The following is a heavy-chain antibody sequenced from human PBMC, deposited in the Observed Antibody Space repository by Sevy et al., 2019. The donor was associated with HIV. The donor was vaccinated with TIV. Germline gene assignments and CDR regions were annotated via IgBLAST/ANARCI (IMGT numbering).Heavy chain of an antibody. J-gene: IGHJ4*02. CDR1: GGTISRDG. Sequence: ASVKVSCKASGGTISRDGISWVRQAPGQGLEWMGGIISFFDMTNYAQKFQGRVTISADESTSTVYMELSSLRFEDTAVYYCARGGGSGWYYLDSWGQGTLVTVSS. V-gene: IGHV1-69*13. D-gene: IGHD6-19*01. CDR3: ARGGGSGWYYLDS. CDR2: IISFFDMT.